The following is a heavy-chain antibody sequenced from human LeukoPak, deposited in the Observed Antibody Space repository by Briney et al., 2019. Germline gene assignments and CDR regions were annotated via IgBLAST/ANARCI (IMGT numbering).Heavy chain of an antibody. CDR1: GYSFINYW. CDR2: IYPGDSDT. J-gene: IGHJ6*03. Sequence: GESLKISFKGSGYSFINYWIAWVRQMPGKGLEWMGIIYPGDSDTRYSPSFQGQVTISADKSFSTAYLQWSSLKASDTAMYYCARLMEGYYYYMDVWGKGTTVTVSS. D-gene: IGHD2-8*01. CDR3: ARLMEGYYYYMDV. V-gene: IGHV5-51*01.